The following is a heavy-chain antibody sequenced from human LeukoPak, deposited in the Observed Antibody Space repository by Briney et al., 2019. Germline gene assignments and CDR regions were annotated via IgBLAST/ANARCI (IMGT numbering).Heavy chain of an antibody. V-gene: IGHV4-4*07. CDR2: IYTSGST. J-gene: IGHJ4*02. Sequence: SETLSLTYTVSGGSISGYYWSWIRQPAGKGLEWIGRIYTSGSTNYNPSLKSRVTMSVDTSKNQFSLKVSSVTAADTAVYYCVGDYGGNLCHYWGQGTLVTVSS. D-gene: IGHD4-23*01. CDR3: VGDYGGNLCHY. CDR1: GGSISGYY.